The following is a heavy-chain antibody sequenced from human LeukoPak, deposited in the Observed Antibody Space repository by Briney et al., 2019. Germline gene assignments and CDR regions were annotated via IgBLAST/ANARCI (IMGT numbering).Heavy chain of an antibody. CDR3: ARVRVAPRYFDL. CDR2: IYYSGST. CDR1: GGSISSYY. J-gene: IGHJ2*01. D-gene: IGHD5-12*01. V-gene: IGHV4-59*06. Sequence: SETLSLTCTVSGGSISSYYWSWIRQPRGKGLEWIGYIYYSGSTYYNPSLETRLFISIDKSKNQFSLRLNSLTAADTAVYYCARVRVAPRYFDLWGRGALVTVSS.